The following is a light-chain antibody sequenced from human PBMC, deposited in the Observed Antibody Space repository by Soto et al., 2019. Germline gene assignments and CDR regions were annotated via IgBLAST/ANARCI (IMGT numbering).Light chain of an antibody. CDR3: EQYYDCPPGA. CDR1: RTIDTY. V-gene: IGKV3-15*01. CDR2: GAS. J-gene: IGKJ4*01. Sequence: DIGMTQSPAFVSASLGERVTLSCRASRTIDTYLAWFQHRLGQPPRLLIFGASVRAPGVPPRFSGGGSGTEFTLTIDGLLAEDCALYLCEQYYDCPPGAVGGGTMMESK.